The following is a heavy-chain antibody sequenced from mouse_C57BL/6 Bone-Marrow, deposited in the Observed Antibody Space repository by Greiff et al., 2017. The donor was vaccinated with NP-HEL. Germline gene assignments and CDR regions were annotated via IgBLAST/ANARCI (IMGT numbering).Heavy chain of an antibody. CDR3: ARPPSPYYFDY. V-gene: IGHV5-2*01. Sequence: EVNVVESGGGLVQPGESLKLSCESNEYEFPSHDMSWVRKTPEKRLELVAAINSDGGSTYYPDTMERRFIISSDNTKKTLYLQMSSLRSEDTALYYCARPPSPYYFDYWGQGTTLTVSS. CDR2: INSDGGST. J-gene: IGHJ2*01. CDR1: EYEFPSHD.